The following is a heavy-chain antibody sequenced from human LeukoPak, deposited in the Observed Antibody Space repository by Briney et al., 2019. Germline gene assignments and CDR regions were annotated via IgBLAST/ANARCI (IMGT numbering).Heavy chain of an antibody. CDR1: GGSFSGYY. D-gene: IGHD2-21*02. Sequence: SETLSLTCAAYGGSFSGYYWSWIRQPPGKGLEWIGEVNHSGSTNYNPSLKSRVTISVDTSKNQFSLKLSSVTAADTAVYYCARRLCGGDCYSTFSYWGQGTLVTVSP. V-gene: IGHV4-34*01. CDR3: ARRLCGGDCYSTFSY. J-gene: IGHJ4*02. CDR2: VNHSGST.